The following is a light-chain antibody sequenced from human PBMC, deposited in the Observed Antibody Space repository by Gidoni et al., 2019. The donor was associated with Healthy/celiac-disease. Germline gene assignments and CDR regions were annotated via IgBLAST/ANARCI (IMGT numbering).Light chain of an antibody. V-gene: IGKV1-9*01. CDR1: QGISSY. Sequence: DIQLTQSPSFLSASVGDRVTITCRASQGISSYLAWYQQKPGKAPKLLIYAASTLQSGVPSRFSGSGSGTEFTLTISSLQPEDFATYYCQQLNSYPRGFTFGPGTKSGDQT. J-gene: IGKJ3*01. CDR2: AAS. CDR3: QQLNSYPRGFT.